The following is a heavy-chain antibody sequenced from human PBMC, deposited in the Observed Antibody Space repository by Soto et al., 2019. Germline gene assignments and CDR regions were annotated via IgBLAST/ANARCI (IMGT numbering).Heavy chain of an antibody. CDR2: ISGSEGST. Sequence: EVQLLESGGGLVQPGGSLRLSCAASGFTFSSYAMSWVRQAPGKGLEWVSVISGSEGSTYYADSVKGRFIISRDNSKNTLYLQMKSLGAEDTAVYYCARVGNPLDYWGQGTLVTVSS. CDR1: GFTFSSYA. D-gene: IGHD1-1*01. CDR3: ARVGNPLDY. V-gene: IGHV3-23*01. J-gene: IGHJ4*02.